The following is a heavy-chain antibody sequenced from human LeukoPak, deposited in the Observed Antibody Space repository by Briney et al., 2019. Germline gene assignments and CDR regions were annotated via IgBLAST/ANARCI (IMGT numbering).Heavy chain of an antibody. J-gene: IGHJ4*02. V-gene: IGHV3-15*01. D-gene: IGHD3-10*01. Sequence: GGSLRLYCAASGFTFSNAWMSWVRQAPGKGLEWVGRIKSKTDGGTTDYAAPVKGRFTISRDDSKNTLHLQMNSLRAEDTAVYYCARVRGPQLSYFDYWGQGTLVTVSS. CDR3: ARVRGPQLSYFDY. CDR1: GFTFSNAW. CDR2: IKSKTDGGTT.